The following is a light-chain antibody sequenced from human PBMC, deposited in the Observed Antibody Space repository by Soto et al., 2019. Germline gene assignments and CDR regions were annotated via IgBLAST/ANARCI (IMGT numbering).Light chain of an antibody. Sequence: QSALTQPASVSGSPGQSITISCTGTSSDVGGYNYVSWYQHHPGKAPKLLIYDVTNRPSGVSNRFSGSKSGNTASLTISWLQAEDEADYYCTSYTTSSPYLAFGGGTKLTVL. V-gene: IGLV2-14*03. CDR1: SSDVGGYNY. CDR3: TSYTTSSPYLA. J-gene: IGLJ3*02. CDR2: DVT.